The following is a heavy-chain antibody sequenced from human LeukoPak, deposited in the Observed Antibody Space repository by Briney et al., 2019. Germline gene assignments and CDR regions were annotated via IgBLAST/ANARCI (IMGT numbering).Heavy chain of an antibody. V-gene: IGHV4-34*01. CDR1: GGSSSGYY. D-gene: IGHD1-14*01. J-gene: IGHJ5*02. Sequence: SETLSLTCAVYGGSSSGYYWSWIRRPPGKGLEWIGEINHSGSTNYNPSLKSRVTISVDTSKNQFSLKLSSVTAADTAVYYCARGRIHSHTRFDPWGQGTLVTVSS. CDR3: ARGRIHSHTRFDP. CDR2: INHSGST.